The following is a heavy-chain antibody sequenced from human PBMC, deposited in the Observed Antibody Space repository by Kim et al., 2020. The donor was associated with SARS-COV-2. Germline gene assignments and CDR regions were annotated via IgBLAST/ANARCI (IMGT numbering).Heavy chain of an antibody. J-gene: IGHJ6*02. V-gene: IGHV3-33*01. Sequence: GGSLRLSCAASGFTFSSYGMHWVRQAPGKGLEWVAVIWYDGSNKYYADSVKGRFTISRDNSKNTLYLQMNSLRAEDTAVYYCARGTAIDSVVLLWFGESYSQLMGMDVWGQGTTVTVSS. CDR1: GFTFSSYG. D-gene: IGHD3-10*01. CDR3: ARGTAIDSVVLLWFGESYSQLMGMDV. CDR2: IWYDGSNK.